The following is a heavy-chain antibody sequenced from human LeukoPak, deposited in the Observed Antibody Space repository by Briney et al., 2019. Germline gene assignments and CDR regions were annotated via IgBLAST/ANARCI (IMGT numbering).Heavy chain of an antibody. J-gene: IGHJ4*02. CDR3: ARDGTSTDDY. D-gene: IGHD2-2*01. V-gene: IGHV1-18*01. Sequence: ASVKVSFKASGYTFGNFGISWVRQAPGQGLEWMGWISGNNDNPNYGQNFQGRFTVTSDSSTSTAYMELRNLRSDDTAVYYCARDGTSTDDYWGQGTLVTVSS. CDR2: ISGNNDNP. CDR1: GYTFGNFG.